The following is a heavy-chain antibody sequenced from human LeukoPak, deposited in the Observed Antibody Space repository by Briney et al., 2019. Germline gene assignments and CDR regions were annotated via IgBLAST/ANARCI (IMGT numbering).Heavy chain of an antibody. Sequence: GGSLRLSCAASGFIFSSYEMHWVRQAPGKGLEWISYINGGGSPIYYADSVKGRFTISRDNAKNSLYLQMNSLRAEDTAIYYCVRDPRYSDNWGYYFDYWGQGNMVIVSS. J-gene: IGHJ4*02. V-gene: IGHV3-48*03. CDR1: GFIFSSYE. D-gene: IGHD1-1*01. CDR2: INGGGSPI. CDR3: VRDPRYSDNWGYYFDY.